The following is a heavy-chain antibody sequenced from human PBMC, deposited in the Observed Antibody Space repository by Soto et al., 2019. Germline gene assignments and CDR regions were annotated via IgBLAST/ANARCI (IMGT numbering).Heavy chain of an antibody. V-gene: IGHV4-39*01. CDR3: ARHTRNQFDP. CDR2: IYYSERTSYNSGST. CDR1: GDSMTSSSYY. Sequence: PSETLSLTCTVSGDSMTSSSYYWGWIGQPAGKGLEWIGSIYYSERTSYNSGSTYYSPSLKSRVTISGDTSKSQFSLKLSSVTAADTAVYYCARHTRNQFDPWGQGTLVTVSS. J-gene: IGHJ5*02.